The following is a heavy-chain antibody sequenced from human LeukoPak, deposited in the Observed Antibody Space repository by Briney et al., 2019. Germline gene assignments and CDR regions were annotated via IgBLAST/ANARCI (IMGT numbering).Heavy chain of an antibody. Sequence: PSQTLSLTCTVSGGSISSGSYYWSWIRQPAGKGLEWIGRIYTSGSTNYNPSLKSRVTISVDTSKNQFSLKLSSVTAADTAVYYCARDTCGGDCYPKSNWFDPWGQGTLVTVSS. J-gene: IGHJ5*02. CDR1: GGSISSGSYY. D-gene: IGHD2-21*02. CDR2: IYTSGST. V-gene: IGHV4-61*02. CDR3: ARDTCGGDCYPKSNWFDP.